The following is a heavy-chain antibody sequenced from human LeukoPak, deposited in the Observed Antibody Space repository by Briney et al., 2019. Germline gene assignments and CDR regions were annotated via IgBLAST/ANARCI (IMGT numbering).Heavy chain of an antibody. Sequence: SETLSLTCTVSGGSISSYYWSWIRQPPGKGLEWIGYIYYSGSTNYNPSLKSRVTISVDTSQNQFSLKLTSVTAADTAVYYCARDRSGIESHYFDYWGQGTLVTVSS. J-gene: IGHJ4*02. CDR2: IYYSGST. CDR1: GGSISSYY. V-gene: IGHV4-59*12. CDR3: ARDRSGIESHYFDY. D-gene: IGHD1-26*01.